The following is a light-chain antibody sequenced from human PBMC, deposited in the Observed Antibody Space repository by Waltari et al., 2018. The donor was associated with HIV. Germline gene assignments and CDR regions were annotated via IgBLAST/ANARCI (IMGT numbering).Light chain of an antibody. V-gene: IGKV1-33*01. CDR2: DAS. CDR3: QQFADLPLT. Sequence: DIQMTQSPSSLSASVGDNVTITCQASQDIRHYLNWYQKKPGKAPKLLIFDASKLHTGVPSRFSGSGSGTDLTFTITSLQPEDIGTYYCQQFADLPLTFGGGTQVEIK. CDR1: QDIRHY. J-gene: IGKJ4*01.